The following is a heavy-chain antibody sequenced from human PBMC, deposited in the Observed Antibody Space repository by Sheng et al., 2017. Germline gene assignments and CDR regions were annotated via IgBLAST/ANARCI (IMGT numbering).Heavy chain of an antibody. CDR1: GGSFSGYY. CDR3: ARVLSRSIAARPNP. V-gene: IGHV4-34*01. CDR2: INHSGST. D-gene: IGHD6-6*01. Sequence: QVQLQQWGAGLLKPSETLSLTCAVYGGSFSGYYWSWIRQPPGKGLEWIGEINHSGSTNYNPSLKSRVTISVDTSKNQFSLKLSSVTAADTAVYYCARVLSRSIAARPNPWGQGTLVTVSS. J-gene: IGHJ5*02.